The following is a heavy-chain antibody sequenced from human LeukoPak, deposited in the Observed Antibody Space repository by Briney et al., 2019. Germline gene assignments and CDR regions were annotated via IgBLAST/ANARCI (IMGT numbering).Heavy chain of an antibody. CDR3: ARGHYYGSGSYYNGDY. CDR1: GYTFTCYY. D-gene: IGHD3-10*01. V-gene: IGHV1-2*02. Sequence: ASVKASCKASGYTFTCYYMHWVRQAPGQGLEWMGWINPNSGGTNYAQKFQGRVTMTRDTSISTAYMELSRLRSDDTAVYYCARGHYYGSGSYYNGDYWGQGTLVTVSS. J-gene: IGHJ4*02. CDR2: INPNSGGT.